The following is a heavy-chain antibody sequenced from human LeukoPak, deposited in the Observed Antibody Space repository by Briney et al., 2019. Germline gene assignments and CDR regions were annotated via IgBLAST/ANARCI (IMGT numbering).Heavy chain of an antibody. J-gene: IGHJ4*02. CDR2: INPNSGGT. D-gene: IGHD3-22*01. CDR3: ARDLRYYYDSNDY. V-gene: IGHV1-2*02. CDR1: GGTFTGYY. Sequence: ASVKVSCKASGGTFTGYYMHWVRQAPGQGLEWMGWINPNSGGTNYAQKFQGRVTMTRDTSISTAYMELSRLRSDDTAVYYCARDLRYYYDSNDYWGQGTLVTVSS.